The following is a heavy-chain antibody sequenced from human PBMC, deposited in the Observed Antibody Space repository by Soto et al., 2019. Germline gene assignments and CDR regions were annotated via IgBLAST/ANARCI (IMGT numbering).Heavy chain of an antibody. D-gene: IGHD6-13*01. V-gene: IGHV4-34*01. CDR3: ARQESGWYVFFDQ. CDR2: INHSGST. CDR1: GGSFSGYY. Sequence: SETLSLTCAVYGGSFSGYYWSWIRQPPGKGLEWIGEINHSGSTNYNPSLKSRVTMSVDTSKNHFSLRLTSVTAADTALYYCARQESGWYVFFDQWGQGTLVTVSS. J-gene: IGHJ4*02.